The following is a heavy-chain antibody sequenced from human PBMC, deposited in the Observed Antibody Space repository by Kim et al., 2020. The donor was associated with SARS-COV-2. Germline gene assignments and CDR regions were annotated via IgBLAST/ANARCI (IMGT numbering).Heavy chain of an antibody. J-gene: IGHJ4*02. CDR3: ASGFSYEF. D-gene: IGHD5-18*01. V-gene: IGHV3-53*01. CDR1: GLSVSRYY. CDR2: IYSGGAT. Sequence: GGSLRLSCAASGLSVSRYYMSWVRQAPGKGLEWVSLIYSGGATYYADSVKGRFTISRDNSKNTLFLQMNSLRAGDTAIYYCASGFSYEFWGQGTLVIVSS.